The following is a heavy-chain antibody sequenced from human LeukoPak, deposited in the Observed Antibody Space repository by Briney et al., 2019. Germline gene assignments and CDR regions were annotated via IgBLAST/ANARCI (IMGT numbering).Heavy chain of an antibody. CDR3: AREAAAAGSDY. D-gene: IGHD6-13*01. CDR2: ISGSGGTI. V-gene: IGHV3-23*01. CDR1: GFTFSTYA. Sequence: GGSLRLSCAASGFTFSTYAMSWVRQAPGKGLECVSAISGSGGTIYYADSVKGRFTISRDNSKNTLSLQMNSLRAEDTAVYYCAREAAAAGSDYWGQGTLVTVSS. J-gene: IGHJ4*02.